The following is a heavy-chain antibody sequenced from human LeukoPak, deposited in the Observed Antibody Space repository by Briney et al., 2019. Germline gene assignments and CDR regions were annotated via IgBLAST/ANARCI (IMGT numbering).Heavy chain of an antibody. J-gene: IGHJ4*02. CDR3: ARVWGGSYFDY. CDR2: IYHSGST. CDR1: GGSISSGGYS. V-gene: IGHV4-30-2*01. D-gene: IGHD1-26*01. Sequence: SETLSLTCAVSGGSISSGGYSCRWIRQPPGKGLEWIGYIYHSGSTYYNPSLKSRVTISVDRSKNQFSLKLSSVTAADTAVFYCARVWGGSYFDYWGQGTLVTVSS.